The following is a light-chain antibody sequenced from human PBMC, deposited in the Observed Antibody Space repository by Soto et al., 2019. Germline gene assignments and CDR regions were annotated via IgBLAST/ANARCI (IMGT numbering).Light chain of an antibody. CDR1: RNINRW. J-gene: IGKJ3*01. V-gene: IGKV1-5*03. Sequence: DMQMTQSPSTLSASVGDRGTITCRASRNINRWLAWYQHMPGKAPKLLIYEASRLQSGVPSRFSGSGSGTEFTLTISSLQPDDFATYYCQQYNDYFGPGTKVDIK. CDR3: QQYNDY. CDR2: EAS.